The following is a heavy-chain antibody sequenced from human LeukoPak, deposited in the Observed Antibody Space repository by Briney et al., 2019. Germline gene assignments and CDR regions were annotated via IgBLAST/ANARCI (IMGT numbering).Heavy chain of an antibody. J-gene: IGHJ5*02. CDR2: INPNSGGT. CDR3: ARVPRRGGSNWFNP. D-gene: IGHD2-15*01. V-gene: IGHV1-2*02. CDR1: GYTFTGYY. Sequence: ASVKVSCKASGYTFTGYYMHWVRQAPGQGLEWMGWINPNSGGTNYAQKFQGRVTMTRDTSISTAHMELSRLRSDDTAVYYCARVPRRGGSNWFNPWGQGTLVTVSS.